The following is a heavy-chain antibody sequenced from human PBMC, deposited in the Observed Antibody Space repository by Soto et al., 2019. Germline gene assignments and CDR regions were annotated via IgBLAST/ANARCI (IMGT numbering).Heavy chain of an antibody. D-gene: IGHD6-13*01. J-gene: IGHJ6*02. CDR3: ARDEDPGIAAAGTDYYYGMDV. V-gene: IGHV3-33*01. CDR2: IWYDGSNK. Sequence: PGESQKISCAASGVTISSYGMHWVRQATGKELEWVTVIWYDGSNKYYADSVKGRFTISRDNSKKTRYLQMNSLRAEDTAVYYCARDEDPGIAAAGTDYYYGMDVWGQGTTVTVSS. CDR1: GVTISSYG.